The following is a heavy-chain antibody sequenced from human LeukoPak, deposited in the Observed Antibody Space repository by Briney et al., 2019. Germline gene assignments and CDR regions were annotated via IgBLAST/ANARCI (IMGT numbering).Heavy chain of an antibody. D-gene: IGHD4-17*01. CDR3: ARGHDYGDYVGYFDY. Sequence: SVKVSCKASGGTFSSYAISWVRQAPGQGLEWMGGIIPIFGTANYAQKFQGRVTITADESTSTAYMELSSLRSEDTAVYYCARGHDYGDYVGYFDYWGQGTLVTVS. V-gene: IGHV1-69*13. J-gene: IGHJ4*02. CDR1: GGTFSSYA. CDR2: IIPIFGTA.